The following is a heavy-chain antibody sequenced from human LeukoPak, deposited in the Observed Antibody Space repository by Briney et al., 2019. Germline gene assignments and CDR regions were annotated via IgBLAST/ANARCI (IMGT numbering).Heavy chain of an antibody. D-gene: IGHD5-12*01. CDR1: GYSISSGSY. Sequence: PSETLSLTCTVSGYSISSGSYWGWIRQPPGKGLEWIGTIYHSGSTFYNPSLKSRVTISVDTSKNQFSLKLSSVTAADTAVFYCARSRGYSGPFDPWGQGTLVTVSS. CDR2: IYHSGST. V-gene: IGHV4-38-2*02. J-gene: IGHJ5*02. CDR3: ARSRGYSGPFDP.